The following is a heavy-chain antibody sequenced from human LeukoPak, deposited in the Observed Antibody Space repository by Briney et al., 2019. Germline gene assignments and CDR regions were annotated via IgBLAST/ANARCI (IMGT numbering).Heavy chain of an antibody. CDR2: INHSGST. Sequence: PSETLSLTCAVYGGSFSGYYWSWIRQPPGKGLEWIGEINHSGSTNYNPSLKRRVTISVDTSKKQFSVKRRSVTAAHRAVYYCARAPRYSYGYYGYFDLWGRGTLVTVSS. CDR1: GGSFSGYY. J-gene: IGHJ2*01. V-gene: IGHV4-34*01. D-gene: IGHD5-18*01. CDR3: ARAPRYSYGYYGYFDL.